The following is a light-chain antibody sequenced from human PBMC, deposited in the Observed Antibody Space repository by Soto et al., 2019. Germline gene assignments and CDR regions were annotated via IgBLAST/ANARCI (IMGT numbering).Light chain of an antibody. V-gene: IGKV1-5*03. CDR2: KAS. J-gene: IGKJ1*01. Sequence: DIQMTQSPSTLSVSVGDRVTITCRASQTISSWLSWYQQKPGKAPKLLIYKASTLKRGVPSRFSGSGSGTEFTLTISSLQPDDFATYYCQHYNSYSEAFGQGTKVELK. CDR3: QHYNSYSEA. CDR1: QTISSW.